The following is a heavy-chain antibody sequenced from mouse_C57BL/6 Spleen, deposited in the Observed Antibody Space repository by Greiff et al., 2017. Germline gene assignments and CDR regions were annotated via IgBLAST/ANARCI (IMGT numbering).Heavy chain of an antibody. D-gene: IGHD2-4*01. V-gene: IGHV5-6*01. CDR1: GFTFSSYW. Sequence: EVQLVEPGADLVKPGASLKLSCAASGFTFSSYWMSWVRQTPDKGLEWVATISSGGGYTYYTDSVKGRFTISIDNAKNTLYLQLSSLKSEDTALYYCARHDYEYGSWVAGRGQRTLVTVAA. CDR3: ARHDYEYGSWVAG. J-gene: IGHJ3*01. CDR2: ISSGGGYT.